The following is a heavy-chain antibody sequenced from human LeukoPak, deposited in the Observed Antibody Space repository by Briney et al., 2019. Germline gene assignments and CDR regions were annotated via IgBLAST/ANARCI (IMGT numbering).Heavy chain of an antibody. D-gene: IGHD4-17*01. CDR3: ARERGDYGRFYFDY. V-gene: IGHV3-7*01. J-gene: IGHJ4*02. CDR1: GFTFTSYW. Sequence: GGSLRLSCAASGFTFTSYWMTWVRQVPGKGLEWVANIKQDGSEKYYVDSVKGRFTISRDNAKNSLYLQMNSLRAEDTAVYYCARERGDYGRFYFDYWGQGTRVTVSS. CDR2: IKQDGSEK.